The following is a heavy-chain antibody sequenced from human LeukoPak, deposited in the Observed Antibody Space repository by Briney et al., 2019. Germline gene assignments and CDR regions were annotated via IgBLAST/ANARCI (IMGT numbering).Heavy chain of an antibody. V-gene: IGHV3-30-3*01. D-gene: IGHD6-13*01. CDR2: ISYDGSNK. CDR1: GFTFSSYA. CDR3: ARDPGTDYFDY. J-gene: IGHJ4*02. Sequence: GRSLRLSCAASGFTFSSYAMHWVRQAPGKGLEWVAVISYDGSNKYYADSVKGRFTISRDNSKNTLYLQMNSLRAEDTAVYYCARDPGTDYFDYCGQGTLVTVSS.